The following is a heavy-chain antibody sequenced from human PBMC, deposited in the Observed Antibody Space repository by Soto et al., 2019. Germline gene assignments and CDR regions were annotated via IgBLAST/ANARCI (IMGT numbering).Heavy chain of an antibody. CDR2: VISSGGSA. CDR3: TKDRGSDAVTPYFDS. CDR1: GFTFRNYA. J-gene: IGHJ4*02. Sequence: EVLLSESGGGLVEPGGSLRLSCAASGFTFRNYAMNWIRQAPGKGLEWVAGVISSGGSAYYSGSVKGRFTISRDNSRNMLYLQMDSLRVDDTALYFCTKDRGSDAVTPYFDSWGQGISVIVSS. D-gene: IGHD4-17*01. V-gene: IGHV3-23*01.